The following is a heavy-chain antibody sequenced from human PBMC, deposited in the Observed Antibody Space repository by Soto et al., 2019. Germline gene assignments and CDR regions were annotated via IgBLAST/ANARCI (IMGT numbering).Heavy chain of an antibody. D-gene: IGHD6-13*01. Sequence: GESLKISCKGSGYSFTSYWIGWVRQMPGKGLEWMGIIYPGDSDTRYSPSFQGQVTISADKSISTAYLQWSSLKASDTAMYYCERHEGGAAAGPLYNWFDPWGQGTLVTVSS. J-gene: IGHJ5*02. CDR1: GYSFTSYW. CDR3: ERHEGGAAAGPLYNWFDP. CDR2: IYPGDSDT. V-gene: IGHV5-51*01.